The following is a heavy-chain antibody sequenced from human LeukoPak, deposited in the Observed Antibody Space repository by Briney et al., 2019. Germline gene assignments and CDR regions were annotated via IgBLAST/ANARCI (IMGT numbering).Heavy chain of an antibody. CDR2: IYSGGNT. Sequence: GGSLRLSCAASGFTVSSNYMSWVRQAPGKGLEWVSVIYSGGNTYYADSVKGRFTISRDNSKNTLYLQMNSLRAEDTAVYYCARETPRRGETRDGYRWGQGTVVTVSS. CDR3: ARETPRRGETRDGYR. D-gene: IGHD5-24*01. V-gene: IGHV3-66*01. J-gene: IGHJ4*02. CDR1: GFTVSSNY.